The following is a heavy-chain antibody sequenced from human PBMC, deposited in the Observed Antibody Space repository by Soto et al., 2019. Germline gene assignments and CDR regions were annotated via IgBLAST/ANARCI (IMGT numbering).Heavy chain of an antibody. V-gene: IGHV4-39*01. CDR1: GGSISSRSYY. D-gene: IGHD1-26*01. J-gene: IGHJ6*03. Sequence: SETLALTCTVSGGSISSRSYYWGWVRQPPGKGVGGVGSIYYGGTTYYSPSLRSRVTKTVDTANNQFSLKLSAGTAADTAVYYCARREGYCYMDVWGQGATVTVSS. CDR3: ARREGYCYMDV. CDR2: IYYGGTT.